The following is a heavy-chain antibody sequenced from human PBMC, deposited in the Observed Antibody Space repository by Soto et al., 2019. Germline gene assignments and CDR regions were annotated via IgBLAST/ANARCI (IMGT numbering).Heavy chain of an antibody. CDR2: TYSGGST. J-gene: IGHJ6*02. V-gene: IGHV3-53*02. CDR1: GFTVSTYN. Sequence: EVHLVESGGGLMQPGGSLRLSCAASGFTVSTYNMLWVRQAPVKGLEWVSVTYSGGSTQYADSVKGRFTVSRDNSKNTLYLQMSSLRDEDTAVYYCARKLSGAVQGWAYGMDVWGRGTTVTVSS. CDR3: ARKLSGAVQGWAYGMDV. D-gene: IGHD1-26*01.